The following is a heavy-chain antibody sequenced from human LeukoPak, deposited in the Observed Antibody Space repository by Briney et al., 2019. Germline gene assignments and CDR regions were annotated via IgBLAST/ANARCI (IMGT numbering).Heavy chain of an antibody. CDR1: GYPLSRRYY. J-gene: IGHJ4*02. D-gene: IGHD3-22*01. CDR2: IYHSGLT. V-gene: IGHV4-38-2*02. CDR3: ARGPPIGHDDSSGYYVPACFDY. Sequence: PSETLSLTCTVSGYPLSRRYYWGWIRQTPGTGLEWTGRIYHSGLTYYNPSLKSRVIIPVDTSKNHLSLKLSSVTAADRAVYYCARGPPIGHDDSSGYYVPACFDYWGQGTLVTVS.